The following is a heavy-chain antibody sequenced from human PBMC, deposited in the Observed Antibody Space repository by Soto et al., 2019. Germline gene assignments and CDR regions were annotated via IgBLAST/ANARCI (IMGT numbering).Heavy chain of an antibody. CDR1: GFSVSTSGVG. Sequence: QITLKESGPTLVKPTQTLTLTCTFSGFSVSTSGVGVAWIRQPPGTALEWLAPIYWDDGKRYSPFLQSRVTITKDTAKSQGVQTTTNMDPVDTATYDGAHKGGRGAGMDVWGQGTTVTVSS. CDR2: IYWDDGK. J-gene: IGHJ6*02. D-gene: IGHD2-15*01. CDR3: AHKGGRGAGMDV. V-gene: IGHV2-5*02.